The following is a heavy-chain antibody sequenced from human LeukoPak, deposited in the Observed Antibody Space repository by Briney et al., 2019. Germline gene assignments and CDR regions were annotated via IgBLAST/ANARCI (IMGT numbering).Heavy chain of an antibody. J-gene: IGHJ4*02. CDR3: ARVRSVGIVGAKGYFGY. CDR1: GGSFSGYY. Sequence: SETLSLTCAVYGGSFSGYYWSWIRQPPGKGLEWIGEINHSGSTNYNPSLKSRVTISVDTSKNQFSLKLSSVTAADTAVYYCARVRSVGIVGAKGYFGYWGQGTLVTVSS. V-gene: IGHV4-34*01. D-gene: IGHD1-26*01. CDR2: INHSGST.